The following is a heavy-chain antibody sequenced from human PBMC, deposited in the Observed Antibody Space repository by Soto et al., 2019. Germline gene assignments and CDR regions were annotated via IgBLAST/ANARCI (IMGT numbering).Heavy chain of an antibody. CDR1: GGSFSGYY. CDR2: INHSGSA. V-gene: IGHV4-34*01. Sequence: SETLSLTCAVYGGSFSGYYWSWIRQPPGKGLEWIGEINHSGSANYNPSLKSRVTISVDTSKNQFSLKLSSVTAADTAVYYCARGKLSDYVWGSYRYHFDYWGQGTVVTVSS. J-gene: IGHJ4*02. CDR3: ARGKLSDYVWGSYRYHFDY. D-gene: IGHD3-16*02.